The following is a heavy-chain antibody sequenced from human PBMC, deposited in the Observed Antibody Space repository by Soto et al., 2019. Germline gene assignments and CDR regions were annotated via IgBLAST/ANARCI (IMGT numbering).Heavy chain of an antibody. CDR3: AAGEASSRNLAPYYLDF. CDR2: IHYSGTT. D-gene: IGHD6-13*01. CDR1: GGSMRNYF. J-gene: IGHJ4*02. V-gene: IGHV4-59*01. Sequence: SETLSLTCTVSGGSMRNYFWTWIRQPPGKGLEWIGYIHYSGTTSFFPAYNPPLRSRVTISEDTSKNQFSLKLLSVTTADTAVYFCAAGEASSRNLAPYYLDFWGQGTLVTVSS.